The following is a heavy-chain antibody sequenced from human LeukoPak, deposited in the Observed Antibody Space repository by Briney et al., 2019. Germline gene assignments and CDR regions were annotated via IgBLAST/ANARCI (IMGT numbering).Heavy chain of an antibody. CDR2: IYSGGST. D-gene: IGHD4-17*01. CDR3: AREAVTRNYFDY. J-gene: IGHJ4*02. V-gene: IGHV3-53*01. CDR1: GFTFSSYA. Sequence: GGSLRLSCAASGFTFSSYAMSWVRQAPGKGLEWVSVIYSGGSTYYADSVKGRFTISRDNSKNTLYLQMNSLRAEDTAVYYCAREAVTRNYFDYWGQGTLVTVSS.